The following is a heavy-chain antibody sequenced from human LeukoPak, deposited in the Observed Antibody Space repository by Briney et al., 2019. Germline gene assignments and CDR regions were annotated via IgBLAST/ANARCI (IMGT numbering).Heavy chain of an antibody. Sequence: SETLSLTCTVSGGSISSTGYYWGWIRQPPGKGLEWIGNIYYSGSPYYNPSLKSRVTISVDTSKNQFSLKLSSVTAADTAVYYCAREVLDCSSTSCSPGLDYWGQGTLVTVSS. CDR1: GGSISSTGYY. V-gene: IGHV4-39*02. CDR2: IYYSGSP. D-gene: IGHD2-2*01. CDR3: AREVLDCSSTSCSPGLDY. J-gene: IGHJ4*02.